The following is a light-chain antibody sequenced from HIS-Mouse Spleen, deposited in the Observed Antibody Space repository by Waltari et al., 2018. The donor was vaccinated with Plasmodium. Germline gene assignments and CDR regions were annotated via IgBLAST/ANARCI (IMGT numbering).Light chain of an antibody. Sequence: DIQMTQSPSSLSASVGDRVTITCQASQDISNYLNWYQQKPGKAPKFLIYDASNLETGVPSRFSGIGSGTDFTFTISSLQPEDIATYYCQQYDNLPYTFGQGTKLEIK. CDR1: QDISNY. V-gene: IGKV1-33*01. J-gene: IGKJ2*01. CDR2: DAS. CDR3: QQYDNLPYT.